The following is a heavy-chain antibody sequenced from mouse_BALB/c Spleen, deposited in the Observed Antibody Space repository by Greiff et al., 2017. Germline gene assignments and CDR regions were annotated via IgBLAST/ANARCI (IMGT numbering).Heavy chain of an antibody. V-gene: IGHV5-6-5*01. CDR2: ISSGGST. J-gene: IGHJ3*01. Sequence: EVKLVESGGGLVKPGGSLKLSCAASGFTFSSYAMSWVRQTPEKRLEWVASISSGGSTYYPDSVKGRFTISRDNARNILYLQMSSLRSEDTAMYYCARGDDYDRIFAYWGQGTLVTVSA. CDR3: ARGDDYDRIFAY. D-gene: IGHD2-4*01. CDR1: GFTFSSYA.